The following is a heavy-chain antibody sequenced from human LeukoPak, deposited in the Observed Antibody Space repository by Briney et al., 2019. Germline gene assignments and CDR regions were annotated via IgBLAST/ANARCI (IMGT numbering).Heavy chain of an antibody. Sequence: ASVKVSCKASGYTFTGYYMHWVRQAPGQGLEWMGRINPNSGGTNYAQKFQGRVTMTRDTSISTAYMELSRLRSDDTAVYYCAREQGAVGYFDYWGQGTLVTVSS. CDR3: AREQGAVGYFDY. D-gene: IGHD3-16*01. J-gene: IGHJ4*02. V-gene: IGHV1-2*06. CDR2: INPNSGGT. CDR1: GYTFTGYY.